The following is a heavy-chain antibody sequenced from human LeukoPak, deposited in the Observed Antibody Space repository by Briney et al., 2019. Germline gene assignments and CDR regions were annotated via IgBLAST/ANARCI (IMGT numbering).Heavy chain of an antibody. CDR1: GFTFSSYG. CDR2: ISGSGGST. J-gene: IGHJ4*02. V-gene: IGHV3-23*01. Sequence: GGTLRLSCAASGFTFSSYGMSWVRQAPGKGLEWVSAISGSGGSTYYADSVKGRFTISRDNSKNTLYLQMNSLRAEDTAVYYCAKDRTVVTELFDYWGQGTLVTVSS. CDR3: AKDRTVVTELFDY. D-gene: IGHD4-23*01.